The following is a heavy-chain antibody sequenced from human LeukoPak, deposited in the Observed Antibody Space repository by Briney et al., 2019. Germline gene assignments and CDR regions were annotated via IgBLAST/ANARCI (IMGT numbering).Heavy chain of an antibody. Sequence: QPGRSLLLSCAASGFTFSSYAMHWVRPAPGKGLEWVAVISYDGSNKYYADSVEGRFTISRDNSKNTLYLQMNSLRAEDTAVYYCARAGPIVGATSFDYWGQGTLVTVSS. D-gene: IGHD1-26*01. V-gene: IGHV3-30-3*01. CDR1: GFTFSSYA. CDR2: ISYDGSNK. CDR3: ARAGPIVGATSFDY. J-gene: IGHJ4*02.